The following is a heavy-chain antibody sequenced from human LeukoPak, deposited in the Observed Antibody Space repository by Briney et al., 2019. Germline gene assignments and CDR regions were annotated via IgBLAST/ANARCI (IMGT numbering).Heavy chain of an antibody. D-gene: IGHD3-22*01. Sequence: SETLSLTCAVYGGSFSGYYWSWIRQPPGKGLEWMGEINHSGSTNYNPSLKSRVTISVDTSKNQFSLKLSSVTAADTAVYYCARATRSYYYDSSGYSYWGQGTLVTVSS. CDR2: INHSGST. J-gene: IGHJ4*02. CDR1: GGSFSGYY. CDR3: ARATRSYYYDSSGYSY. V-gene: IGHV4-34*01.